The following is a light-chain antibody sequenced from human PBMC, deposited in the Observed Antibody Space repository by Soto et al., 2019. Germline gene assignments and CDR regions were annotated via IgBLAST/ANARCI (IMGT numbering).Light chain of an antibody. Sequence: DIQMTQSPSSLSASVGDRVTITCRASQGISTYLAWYQQKPGKVPMLLIYAASTLQSGVPSRFSGSGSGTDFTLTISSLQPEDVATYYCQKYNSAPLTFGGGIKVEIK. CDR2: AAS. V-gene: IGKV1-27*01. J-gene: IGKJ4*01. CDR3: QKYNSAPLT. CDR1: QGISTY.